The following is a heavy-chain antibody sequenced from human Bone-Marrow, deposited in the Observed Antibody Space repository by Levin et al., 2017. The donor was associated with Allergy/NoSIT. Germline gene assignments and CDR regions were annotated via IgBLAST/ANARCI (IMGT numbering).Heavy chain of an antibody. CDR3: ARDGKIASIFGVVITGGLNN. CDR1: GFTFDDFG. D-gene: IGHD3-3*01. Sequence: SLKISCAASGFTFDDFGMHWVRQVPGKGLEWVAGISWNSGDIGYAVSVKGRFTISRDNARNSLHLQMNSLRVEDTALYYCARDGKIASIFGVVITGGLNNGGQGTLVTVSS. J-gene: IGHJ4*02. V-gene: IGHV3-9*01. CDR2: ISWNSGDI.